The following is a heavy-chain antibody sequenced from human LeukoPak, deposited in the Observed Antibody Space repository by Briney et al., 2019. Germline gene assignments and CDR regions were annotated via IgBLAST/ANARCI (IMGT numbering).Heavy chain of an antibody. D-gene: IGHD1-26*01. CDR1: GGSISSTNW. CDR3: SRESGAFCPFGY. CDR2: ISLRGLT. Sequence: PSETLSLTCGVSGGSISSTNWWSWVRHPPGQGLEWIGEISLRGLTNYNPSIKSRVTMSLDKSKNLLSLNLTSVTAADTAVYYCSRESGAFCPFGYWGQGTLVTVSS. J-gene: IGHJ4*02. V-gene: IGHV4-4*02.